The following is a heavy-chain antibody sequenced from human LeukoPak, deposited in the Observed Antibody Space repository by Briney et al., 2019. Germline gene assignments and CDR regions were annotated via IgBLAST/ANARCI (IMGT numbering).Heavy chain of an antibody. CDR3: AKDYSGTYYGNWFDP. CDR2: ISGSGGST. V-gene: IGHV3-23*01. D-gene: IGHD1-26*01. Sequence: GGSLRLSCAASGFTFSSFAMSWVRQAPGKGLEWVSAISGSGGSTYYADSVKGRFTISRDNSKNTLYLQMNSLRAEDTAVYYCAKDYSGTYYGNWFDPWGQGTLVTVSS. J-gene: IGHJ5*02. CDR1: GFTFSSFA.